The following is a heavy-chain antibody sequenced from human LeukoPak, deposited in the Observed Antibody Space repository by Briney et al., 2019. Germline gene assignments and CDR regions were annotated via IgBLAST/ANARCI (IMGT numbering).Heavy chain of an antibody. V-gene: IGHV3-23*01. D-gene: IGHD3-3*01. J-gene: IGHJ6*02. CDR1: GFTFSSYA. Sequence: GGSLRLSCAASGFTFSSYAMSWVRQAPGKGLEWVSAISGSGSSTYYADSVKGRFTISRDNSKNTLYLQMNSLRAEDTAVYYCANASGITIFGYGMDVWGQGTTVTVS. CDR2: ISGSGSST. CDR3: ANASGITIFGYGMDV.